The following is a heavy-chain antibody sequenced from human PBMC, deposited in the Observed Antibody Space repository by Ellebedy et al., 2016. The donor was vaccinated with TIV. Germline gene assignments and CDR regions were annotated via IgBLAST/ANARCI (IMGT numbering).Heavy chain of an antibody. CDR2: MNPNSGNT. J-gene: IGHJ4*02. CDR1: GGTFSSYA. V-gene: IGHV1-8*02. Sequence: AASVKVSCKASGGTFSSYAINWVRQAPGQGLEWVGWMNPNSGNTGPAQKFQGRVTMTRDSSISTAYMELSSLRSEDKAVYYCGRGRGYASTGRVYYFDYWGQGSLVTVSS. CDR3: GRGRGYASTGRVYYFDY. D-gene: IGHD2-15*01.